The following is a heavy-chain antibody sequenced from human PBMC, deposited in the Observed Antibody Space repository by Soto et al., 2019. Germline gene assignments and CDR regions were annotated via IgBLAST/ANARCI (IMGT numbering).Heavy chain of an antibody. CDR2: INPNSGGT. V-gene: IGHV1-2*04. CDR1: GYTFTGYY. CDR3: ATSMPPEYYYYGMDV. J-gene: IGHJ6*02. D-gene: IGHD2-2*01. Sequence: ASVKVSCKASGYTFTGYYMHWVRQAPGQGLEWVGWINPNSGGTNYAQKFQGWVTMTRDTSISTAYMELSRLRSDDTAVYYCATSMPPEYYYYGMDVWGQGTTVTVSS.